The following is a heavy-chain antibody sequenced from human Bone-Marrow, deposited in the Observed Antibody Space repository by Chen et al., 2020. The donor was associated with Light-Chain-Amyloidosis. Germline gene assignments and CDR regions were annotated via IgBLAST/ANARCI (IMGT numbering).Heavy chain of an antibody. J-gene: IGHJ4*02. D-gene: IGHD5-12*01. CDR1: GYTFPNYW. V-gene: IGHV5-51*01. Sequence: EVQLEQSGPEVKKPGESLKISCKGSGYTFPNYWIGWVRQMPGKGLEWMGVIYPDDSYARYSPSVVGQVTIAADKSITTGYLQWRGLKASDTAMYYCAIRRDGYNFDYWGQGTLFTGS. CDR3: AIRRDGYNFDY. CDR2: IYPDDSYA.